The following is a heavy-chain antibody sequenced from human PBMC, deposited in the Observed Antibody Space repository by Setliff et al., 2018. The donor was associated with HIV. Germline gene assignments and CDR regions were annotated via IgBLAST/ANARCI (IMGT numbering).Heavy chain of an antibody. CDR1: GFTFSDYW. CDR3: ATILVNQQPYRYFDY. Sequence: GGSLRLSCAAYGFTFSDYWMSWVRQAPGKGLEWVANINQDGSEKKYVDSVKGRFTISRDNAKNSLSLQMNSLRVEDTAVYFCATILVNQQPYRYFDYWGQGTLVTVSS. J-gene: IGHJ4*02. CDR2: INQDGSEK. V-gene: IGHV3-7*03. D-gene: IGHD6-13*01.